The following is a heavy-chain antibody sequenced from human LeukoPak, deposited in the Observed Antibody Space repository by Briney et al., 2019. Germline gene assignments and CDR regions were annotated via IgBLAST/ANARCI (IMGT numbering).Heavy chain of an antibody. Sequence: PGGSLRLSCAASGFTFSSYSMNWVRQAPGKGLEWVSYISSSSSTIYYADSVKGRFTISRDNAKNSLYLQMNSLRAEDTAVYYCARGIAAAANHFDYWGQGTLVTVSS. CDR3: ARGIAAAANHFDY. D-gene: IGHD6-13*01. CDR2: ISSSSSTI. CDR1: GFTFSSYS. V-gene: IGHV3-48*04. J-gene: IGHJ4*02.